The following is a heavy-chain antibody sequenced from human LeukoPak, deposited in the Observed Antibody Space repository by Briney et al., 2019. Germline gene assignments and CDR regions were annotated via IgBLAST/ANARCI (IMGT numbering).Heavy chain of an antibody. CDR2: IYYSGST. CDR3: ARGESSGSNWFDP. Sequence: PSETLSLTCTVSGGSISSYYWNWIRQHPGRGLDWIGYIYYSGSTNYNPSLKSRVTISVDTSKNQFSLKLSSVTAADTAVYYCARGESSGSNWFDPWGQGTLVTVSS. CDR1: GGSISSYY. D-gene: IGHD3-22*01. V-gene: IGHV4-59*01. J-gene: IGHJ5*02.